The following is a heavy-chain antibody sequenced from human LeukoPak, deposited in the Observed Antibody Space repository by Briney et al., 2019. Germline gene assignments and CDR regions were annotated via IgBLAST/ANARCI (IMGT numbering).Heavy chain of an antibody. J-gene: IGHJ4*02. CDR1: GLTFRVYY. V-gene: IGHV3-11*06. CDR3: ARVAYCRGDCYHYFEY. CDR2: ISGASTFT. D-gene: IGHD2-21*02. Sequence: PGGSLRLSCAASGLTFRVYYMSWIRQAPGKGLEWVSYISGASTFTKYADSVKDRFALSRDKAENTLYLQLNSPRAEDTAVYYCARVAYCRGDCYHYFEYWGQGTLVTVSS.